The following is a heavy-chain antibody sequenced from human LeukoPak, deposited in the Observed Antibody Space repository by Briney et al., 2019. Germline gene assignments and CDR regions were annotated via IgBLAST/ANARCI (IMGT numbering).Heavy chain of an antibody. Sequence: SETLSLTCTVSGGSISSYYWSWNRQPPGKGLEWIGYIYTSGSTNYNPSLKSRVTISVDTSKNQFSLKLSSVTAADTAVYYCARLNSSSSALLDYWGQGTLVTVSS. CDR3: ARLNSSSSALLDY. J-gene: IGHJ4*02. V-gene: IGHV4-4*09. D-gene: IGHD6-6*01. CDR1: GGSISSYY. CDR2: IYTSGST.